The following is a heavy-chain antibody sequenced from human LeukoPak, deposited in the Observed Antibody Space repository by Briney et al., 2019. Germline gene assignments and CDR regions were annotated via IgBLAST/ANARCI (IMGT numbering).Heavy chain of an antibody. CDR3: ASFPFWSGYGY. CDR1: GGSISSSSYY. D-gene: IGHD3-3*01. J-gene: IGHJ4*02. V-gene: IGHV4-39*01. Sequence: SETLSLTCTVSGGSISSSSYYWGWIRQPPGKGLEWIGSIYYSGSTYYNPSLKSRVTISVDTSKNQFSLKLSSVTAADTAVYYCASFPFWSGYGYWGQGTLVTVSS. CDR2: IYYSGST.